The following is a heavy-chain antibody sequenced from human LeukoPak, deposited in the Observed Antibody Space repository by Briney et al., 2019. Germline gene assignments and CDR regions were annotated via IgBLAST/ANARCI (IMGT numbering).Heavy chain of an antibody. J-gene: IGHJ5*02. CDR2: ISAYNGNT. V-gene: IGHV1-18*01. CDR1: GYTFTSYG. D-gene: IGHD1-7*01. CDR3: ARVWTGEGTTGWFDP. Sequence: ASVKVSCKASGYTFTSYGISWVRQSPGQGLEWMGWISAYNGNTNYAQKLQGRVTMTTDTSTSTAYMELRSLRSDDTAVYYCARVWTGEGTTGWFDPWGQGTLVTVSS.